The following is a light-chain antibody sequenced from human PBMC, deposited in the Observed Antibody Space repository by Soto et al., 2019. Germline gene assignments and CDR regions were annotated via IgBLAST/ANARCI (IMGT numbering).Light chain of an antibody. CDR3: QQYNNWPPWT. Sequence: ILMTQSPATLSVSPGERATLSCRASQSVSNNLAWYQQKPRQAPRLLIYDASTRATGIPARFSGSGSGTEFTLTITGLQSEDFAVYYCQQYNNWPPWTFGQGTKVEI. J-gene: IGKJ1*01. CDR2: DAS. CDR1: QSVSNN. V-gene: IGKV3-15*01.